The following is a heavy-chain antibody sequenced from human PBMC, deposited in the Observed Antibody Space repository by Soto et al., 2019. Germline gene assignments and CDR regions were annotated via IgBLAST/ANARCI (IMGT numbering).Heavy chain of an antibody. CDR2: IYYSGST. CDR1: GGSISSYY. D-gene: IGHD4-4*01. V-gene: IGHV4-59*01. Sequence: SETLSLTCTVSGGSISSYYWSWIRQPPGKGLEWIGYIYYSGSTNYNPSLKSRVTISVDTSKNQFSLKLSSVTAADTAVYYWGGDKGGNLRFDNWGEEPLVTVSS. J-gene: IGHJ4*02. CDR3: GGDKGGNLRFDN.